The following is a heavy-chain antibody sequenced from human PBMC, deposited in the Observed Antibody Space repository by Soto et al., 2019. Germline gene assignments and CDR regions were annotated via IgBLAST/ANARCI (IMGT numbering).Heavy chain of an antibody. V-gene: IGHV1-69*01. D-gene: IGHD3-22*01. CDR3: RSSTYDYDSKEDWFDP. CDR1: RGPFSTST. J-gene: IGHJ5*02. CDR2: IIPIFGTT. Sequence: QVQLVQSGAEVKKPGSSVKVSCKASRGPFSTSTISWVRQAPGQGLEWMGGIIPIFGTTNYAQKFQDRVTITADESTNAAFLELSSLRSEDTAVYYCRSSTYDYDSKEDWFDPWCQGTLVTVSS.